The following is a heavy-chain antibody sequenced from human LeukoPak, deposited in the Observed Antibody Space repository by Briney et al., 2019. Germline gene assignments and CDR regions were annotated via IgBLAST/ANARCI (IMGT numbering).Heavy chain of an antibody. CDR3: ARDPTGWDRTTS. Sequence: QTGGSLRLSCAASGFTFSNYSMNWVRQAPGKGLEWVSYISRSSSTIYYADSVKGRFTISRKNAKHSLYLQMNSLRAEDTAVYYCARDPTGWDRTTSWGQGTLVTVSS. J-gene: IGHJ4*02. D-gene: IGHD1-14*01. CDR2: ISRSSSTI. CDR1: GFTFSNYS. V-gene: IGHV3-48*01.